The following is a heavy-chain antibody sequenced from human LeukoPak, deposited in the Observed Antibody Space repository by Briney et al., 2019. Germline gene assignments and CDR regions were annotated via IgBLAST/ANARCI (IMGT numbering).Heavy chain of an antibody. V-gene: IGHV3-43*01. D-gene: IGHD2-2*02. Sequence: PGGSLRLSCAASGFTFDDYTMHWVRQAPGKGLEWVSLISWDGGSTYYADSVKGRFTISRDNSKNSLYLQMNSLRTEDTALYYCAKDFNEYQLLYGEGENWFDPWGQGTLVTVSS. CDR1: GFTFDDYT. CDR2: ISWDGGST. CDR3: AKDFNEYQLLYGEGENWFDP. J-gene: IGHJ5*02.